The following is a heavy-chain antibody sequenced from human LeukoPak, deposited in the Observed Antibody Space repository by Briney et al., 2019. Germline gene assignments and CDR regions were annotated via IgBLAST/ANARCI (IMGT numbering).Heavy chain of an antibody. J-gene: IGHJ4*02. Sequence: PSETLSLTCAVYGGSFSGYYWSWIRQPPGKGLEWIGEINHSGSTNYNPSLKSRVTISVDTSKNQFSLKLSSVTAADTAVYYCARGSTWFGELFYYWGQGTLVTVSS. V-gene: IGHV4-34*01. CDR2: INHSGST. CDR1: GGSFSGYY. CDR3: ARGSTWFGELFYY. D-gene: IGHD3-10*01.